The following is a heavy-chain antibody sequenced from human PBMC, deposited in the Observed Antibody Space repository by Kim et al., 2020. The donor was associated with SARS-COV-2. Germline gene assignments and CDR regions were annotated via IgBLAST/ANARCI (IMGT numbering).Heavy chain of an antibody. CDR2: ITGSGGST. CDR3: AKFLPPPGRSSGQRYFDY. Sequence: GGSLRLSCAASGFTFSSYAMSWVRQAPGKGLEWVSAITGSGGSTYYADSVKGRFTISRDNSKNTLYLQMNSLRAEDTAVYYCAKFLPPPGRSSGQRYFDYWGQGTLVTISS. CDR1: GFTFSSYA. D-gene: IGHD6-19*01. V-gene: IGHV3-23*01. J-gene: IGHJ4*02.